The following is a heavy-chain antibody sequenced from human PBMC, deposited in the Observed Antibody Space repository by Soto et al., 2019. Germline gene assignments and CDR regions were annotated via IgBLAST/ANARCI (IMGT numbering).Heavy chain of an antibody. D-gene: IGHD4-17*01. CDR3: ARENYGDYAIDY. CDR2: IYYSGST. V-gene: IGHV4-59*01. Sequence: ETLSLTCTVSGGSISSYYWSWIRQPPGKGLEWIGYIYYSGSTNYNPSLKSRVTISVDTSKNQFSLKLSSVTAADTAVYYCARENYGDYAIDYWGQGTLVTVSS. CDR1: GGSISSYY. J-gene: IGHJ4*02.